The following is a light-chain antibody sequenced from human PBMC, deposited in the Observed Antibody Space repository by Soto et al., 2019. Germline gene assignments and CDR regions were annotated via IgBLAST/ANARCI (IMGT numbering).Light chain of an antibody. CDR2: GAS. J-gene: IGKJ5*01. CDR3: QQYNSYPIT. Sequence: DIQMTQSPSSLSASVGDRITITCRASQSIGRRLNWYQQKPGQAPKFLIYGASTLQSGVPSRFSGSGSGTDFTLTISSLQPEDFATYYCQQYNSYPITFGQGTRLENK. V-gene: IGKV1-16*01. CDR1: QSIGRR.